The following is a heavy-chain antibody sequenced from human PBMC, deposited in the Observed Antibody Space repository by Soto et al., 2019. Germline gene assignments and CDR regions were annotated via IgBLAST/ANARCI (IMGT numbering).Heavy chain of an antibody. J-gene: IGHJ6*02. CDR2: ISYDGSNK. CDR3: ARMASFYCSGGSCYPTYGMDV. V-gene: IGHV3-30-3*01. Sequence: QVQLVESGGGVVQPGRSLRLSCAASGFTFSSYAMHWVRQAPGKGLEWVAVISYDGSNKYYADSVKGRFTISRDNSKNTRYLQMSSVRAEDTAVYYCARMASFYCSGGSCYPTYGMDVWGQGTTVTVSS. D-gene: IGHD2-15*01. CDR1: GFTFSSYA.